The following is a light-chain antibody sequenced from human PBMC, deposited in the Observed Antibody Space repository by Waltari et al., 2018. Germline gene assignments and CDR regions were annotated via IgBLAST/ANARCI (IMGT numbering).Light chain of an antibody. J-gene: IGLJ1*01. Sequence: QSALTHPASVSGSPGQSNTISCTGSSSAVGGYSLVSRYQQHPGKAPKLMIYAVTKRPSGVSHRFSGSKSGNTASLTISGLQTEDEADYYCCSYAGSTTSSVVFGTGTKVIVL. CDR2: AVT. CDR3: CSYAGSTTSSVV. CDR1: SSAVGGYSL. V-gene: IGLV2-23*02.